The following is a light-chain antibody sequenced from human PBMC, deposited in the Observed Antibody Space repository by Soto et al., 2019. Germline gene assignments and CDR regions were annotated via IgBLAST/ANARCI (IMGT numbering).Light chain of an antibody. Sequence: QSALTQPRSVSGSPGQSVTISCTGTSSDVGEYDYVSWYQYHAGKAPKLMIYDVSQRPSGVPDRFSGSKSGNAASLTISGLQAEDAADYYCCSYAGSRVFGGGTKLTVL. CDR2: DVS. V-gene: IGLV2-11*01. CDR1: SSDVGEYDY. J-gene: IGLJ3*02. CDR3: CSYAGSRV.